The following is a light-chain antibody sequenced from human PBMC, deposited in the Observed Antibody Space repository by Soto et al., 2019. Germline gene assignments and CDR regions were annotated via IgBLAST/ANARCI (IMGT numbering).Light chain of an antibody. J-gene: IGKJ4*01. CDR3: KQYDSYPLT. V-gene: IGKV1-5*03. CDR1: QSISSW. Sequence: DTQMTQSPSTLSASVGDRVTITCRASQSISSWLAWYQQKPGKAPKPLIYKASTLHNGVPSSFSGRGSGTEFTLTISSLQPDEFATYYCKQYDSYPLTFGEGTKVEIK. CDR2: KAS.